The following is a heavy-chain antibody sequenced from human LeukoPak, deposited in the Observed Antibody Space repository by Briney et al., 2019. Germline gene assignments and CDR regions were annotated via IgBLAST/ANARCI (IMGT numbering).Heavy chain of an antibody. Sequence: SETLSLTCAVYGGSFSGYYWSWIRQPPGKGLEWIGEINHSGSTNYNPSLKSRVTISVDTSKNQFSLKLSSVTAADTAVYYCASAGTPEYFQHWGQGTLVTVSP. CDR2: INHSGST. D-gene: IGHD6-13*01. J-gene: IGHJ1*01. V-gene: IGHV4-34*01. CDR3: ASAGTPEYFQH. CDR1: GGSFSGYY.